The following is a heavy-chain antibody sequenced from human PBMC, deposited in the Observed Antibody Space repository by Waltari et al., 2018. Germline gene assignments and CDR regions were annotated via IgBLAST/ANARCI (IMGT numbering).Heavy chain of an antibody. V-gene: IGHV1-69-2*01. CDR3: ATALGDNTSASRPFHL. D-gene: IGHD3-10*01. CDR1: GYTFSDYY. Sequence: EVQLRQSGAELRKPGTPVKISCKASGYTFSDYYIHWVQQAPGKGLQWVGRVDTEDGQAIYAEKFQGRVTITADTSTDTAYLELSSLTSEDTAVFYCATALGDNTSASRPFHLWGQGTVITVSS. CDR2: VDTEDGQA. J-gene: IGHJ3*01.